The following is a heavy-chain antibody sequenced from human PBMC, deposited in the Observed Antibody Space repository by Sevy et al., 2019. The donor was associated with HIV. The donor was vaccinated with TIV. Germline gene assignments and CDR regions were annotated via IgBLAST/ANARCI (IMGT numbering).Heavy chain of an antibody. V-gene: IGHV3-23*01. CDR3: AKDRAWEYYDSSGYYHDY. Sequence: GGSLGLSCAASGFTFSTYAMSWVRQAPGKGLEWVSAISGSGGSGDSTYYADSVKGRFTISRDNSKNTLYLQMNSLRAEDTAVYYCAKDRAWEYYDSSGYYHDYWGQGTLVTVSS. D-gene: IGHD3-22*01. CDR2: ISGSGGSGDST. CDR1: GFTFSTYA. J-gene: IGHJ4*02.